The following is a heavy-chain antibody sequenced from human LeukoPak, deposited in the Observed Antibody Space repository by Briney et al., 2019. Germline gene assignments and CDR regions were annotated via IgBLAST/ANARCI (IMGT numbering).Heavy chain of an antibody. CDR3: AKAWLYYNYYYGMDV. Sequence: PGGSLRLSCAASGFTFSSYAMSWVHQAPGKGLEWVSAISGSGGSTYYADSVKGRFTISRDNSKNTLYLQVNSLRAEDTAVYYCAKAWLYYNYYYGMDVWGQGTTVTVSS. D-gene: IGHD3-9*01. V-gene: IGHV3-23*01. J-gene: IGHJ6*02. CDR1: GFTFSSYA. CDR2: ISGSGGST.